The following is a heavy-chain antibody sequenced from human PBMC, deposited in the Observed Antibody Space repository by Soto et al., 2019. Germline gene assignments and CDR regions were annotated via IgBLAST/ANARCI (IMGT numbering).Heavy chain of an antibody. J-gene: IGHJ5*02. CDR1: GGTFSSYA. CDR3: ARVCSGGSYYSRRGNWFDP. V-gene: IGHV1-69*01. CDR2: IIPIFGTA. Sequence: QVQLVQSGAEVKKPGSSVKVSCKASGGTFSSYAISWVRQAPGQGLEWMGGIIPIFGTANYAQKFQGRVTITADESTSTAYMELSSLRSEDTAVYYCARVCSGGSYYSRRGNWFDPWGQGTLVTVSS. D-gene: IGHD2-15*01.